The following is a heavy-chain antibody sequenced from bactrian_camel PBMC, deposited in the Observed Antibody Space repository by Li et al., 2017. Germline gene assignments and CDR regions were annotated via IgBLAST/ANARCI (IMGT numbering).Heavy chain of an antibody. D-gene: IGHD6*01. CDR3: AAVRYGGTWYPLCRARSADFGY. J-gene: IGHJ6*01. Sequence: VQLVESGGGSVQAGGSLRLSCAAPGFTFSSYDMSWVRQAPGKGLEWVSAINSGGGSTYYADSVKGRFTISRDNAKNTLYLQMNSLKPEDTAMYYCAAVRYGGTWYPLCRARSADFGYWGQGTQVTVS. CDR1: GFTFSSYD. V-gene: IGHV3S40*01. CDR2: INSGGGST.